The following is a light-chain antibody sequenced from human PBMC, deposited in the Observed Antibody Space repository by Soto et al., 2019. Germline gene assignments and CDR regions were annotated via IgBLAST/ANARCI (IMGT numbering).Light chain of an antibody. J-gene: IGKJ1*01. CDR2: KAS. CDR3: QHYNSYSEA. Sequence: DTQMTQSPSTLSASLGDRVTITCRASQSIGSWLAWYQQKPGKAPKLLIYKASTLKSGVPSRFSGSGSGTEFTLTISSLQPDDFATYYCQHYNSYSEAFGQGTKVHI. CDR1: QSIGSW. V-gene: IGKV1-5*03.